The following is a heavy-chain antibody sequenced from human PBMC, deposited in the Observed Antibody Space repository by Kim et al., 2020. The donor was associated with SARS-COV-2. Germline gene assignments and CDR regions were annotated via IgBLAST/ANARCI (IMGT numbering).Heavy chain of an antibody. J-gene: IGHJ4*02. V-gene: IGHV3-23*01. D-gene: IGHD6-6*01. CDR3: AKDSSSSSPPRNDY. Sequence: AESVKGRFTITRDNSKNTLYLQMNSRRAEETAVYYCAKDSSSSSPPRNDYWGQGTLVTVSS.